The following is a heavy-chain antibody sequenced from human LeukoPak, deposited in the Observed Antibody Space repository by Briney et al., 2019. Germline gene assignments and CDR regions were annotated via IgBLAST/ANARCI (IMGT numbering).Heavy chain of an antibody. CDR3: ARASSMIVVVWAY. CDR2: IIPILGIA. V-gene: IGHV1-69*04. Sequence: SVKVSCKASGGTFSSYAISWVRQAPGQGLEWMGRIIPILGIANYAQKFQGRVTITADKSTSTAYMELSSLRSEDTAVYYCARASSMIVVVWAYWGQGTLVTVSS. D-gene: IGHD3-22*01. J-gene: IGHJ4*02. CDR1: GGTFSSYA.